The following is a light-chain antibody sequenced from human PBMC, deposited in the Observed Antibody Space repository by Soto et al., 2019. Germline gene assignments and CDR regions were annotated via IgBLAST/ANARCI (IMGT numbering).Light chain of an antibody. CDR1: SSDIGGYNY. CDR3: SSYASSITYV. V-gene: IGLV2-14*01. CDR2: EVS. J-gene: IGLJ1*01. Sequence: QSALTQPASVSGSPGQSTPISCTGSSSDIGGYNYVSWYQQPPGKVPKLMIYEVSNRPSGVSFRFSGSKSGNTASLTISGLQAEDEADYYCSSYASSITYVFGTGTKVTVL.